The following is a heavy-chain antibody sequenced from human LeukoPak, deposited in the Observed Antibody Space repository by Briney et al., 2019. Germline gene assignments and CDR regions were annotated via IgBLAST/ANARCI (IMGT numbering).Heavy chain of an antibody. Sequence: GGSLRLSCAASGFTFSSYAMSWVRQAPGKGLEWVSAISGSGGSTYYADSVKGRFTISRDNSKNTLYLQINSLRAEDTAVYYCAKGQSFGESGLDYWGQGTLVTVSS. CDR3: AKGQSFGESGLDY. V-gene: IGHV3-23*01. D-gene: IGHD3-10*01. CDR1: GFTFSSYA. CDR2: ISGSGGST. J-gene: IGHJ4*02.